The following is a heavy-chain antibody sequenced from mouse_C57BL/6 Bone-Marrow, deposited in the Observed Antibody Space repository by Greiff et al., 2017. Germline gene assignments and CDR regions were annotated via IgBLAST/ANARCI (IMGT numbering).Heavy chain of an antibody. CDR2: IDPSDSYT. CDR3: ARVGGYFDY. J-gene: IGHJ2*01. Sequence: QVQLQQPGAELVMPGASVKLSCKASGYTFTSYWMHWVKQRPGQGLEWIGEIDPSDSYTNYNQKFKGKATLTVDTSSSTAYMQLSSLTSEDSAVYYCARVGGYFDYWGQGTTLTVSS. V-gene: IGHV1-69*01. CDR1: GYTFTSYW.